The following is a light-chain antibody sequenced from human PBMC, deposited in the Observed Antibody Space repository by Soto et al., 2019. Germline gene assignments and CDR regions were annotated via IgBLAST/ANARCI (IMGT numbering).Light chain of an antibody. CDR3: QQYNSWWT. J-gene: IGKJ1*01. Sequence: IQMTQYPSTLSASVGDRVTITCRASQSISSWLAWYQQKPGKAPKLLIYDASSLESGVPSRFSGSGSGTEFTLTISSLQPDDFATYYCQQYNSWWTFGQGTKVDIK. V-gene: IGKV1-5*01. CDR1: QSISSW. CDR2: DAS.